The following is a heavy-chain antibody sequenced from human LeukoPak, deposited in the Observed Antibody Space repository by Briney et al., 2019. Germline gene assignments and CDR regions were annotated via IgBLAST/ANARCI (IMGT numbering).Heavy chain of an antibody. CDR3: ARGSHGMGSRYYYMDV. J-gene: IGHJ6*03. V-gene: IGHV1-18*01. CDR1: GYTFTSYG. CDR2: ISAYNGNT. Sequence: ASVKVSCKASGYTFTSYGISWVRQAPGQGLEWMGWISAYNGNTNYAQKLQGRVTMTTDTSTSTAYMELRSLRSDDTAVYYCARGSHGMGSRYYYMDVWGKGTTVTVSS. D-gene: IGHD1-26*01.